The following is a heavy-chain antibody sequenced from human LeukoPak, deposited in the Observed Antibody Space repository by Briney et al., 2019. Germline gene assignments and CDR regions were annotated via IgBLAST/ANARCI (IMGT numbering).Heavy chain of an antibody. J-gene: IGHJ5*02. Sequence: GGSLRLSCVFSGFTFSDYYMSWIRQAPGKGLEWVSYISIGSTTTYYADSVKGRFTVSRDNAKDSLYLQMNSLRAEDTAVYYCARQGYCSGGSCYWSGWFDPWGQGTLVTVSS. D-gene: IGHD2-15*01. CDR1: GFTFSDYY. CDR3: ARQGYCSGGSCYWSGWFDP. CDR2: ISIGSTTT. V-gene: IGHV3-11*01.